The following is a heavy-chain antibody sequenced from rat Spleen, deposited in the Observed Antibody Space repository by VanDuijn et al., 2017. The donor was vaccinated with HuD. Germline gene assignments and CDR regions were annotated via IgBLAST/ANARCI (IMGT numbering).Heavy chain of an antibody. V-gene: IGHV3-3*01. D-gene: IGHD1-12*02. CDR3: ARSDGTHYYLPFAY. Sequence: EVQLQESGPGLVKPSQSLSLTCSVTGNSIAHGYRWNWIRRFPGSKLEWMGYINSAGTTVYNPSLKSRISITRDTTRNQFFLQVNSVTTEDTATYYCARSDGTHYYLPFAYWGQGTLVTVSS. CDR1: GNSIAHGYR. J-gene: IGHJ3*01. CDR2: INSAGTT.